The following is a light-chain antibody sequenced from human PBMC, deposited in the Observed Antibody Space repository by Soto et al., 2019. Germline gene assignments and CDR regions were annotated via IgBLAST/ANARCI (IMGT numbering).Light chain of an antibody. CDR2: EAS. Sequence: QSSLAQPPSVSGPPGQSVTISCTGTSTDFVSYNRVSWCQQPPVTAPNLIIYEASNPPSGVPERFSGSQSRNTASLTIPGLQAADEVHYYCSLYTIESSYLLGTGTKV. V-gene: IGLV2-18*01. J-gene: IGLJ1*01. CDR1: STDFVSYNR. CDR3: SLYTIESSYL.